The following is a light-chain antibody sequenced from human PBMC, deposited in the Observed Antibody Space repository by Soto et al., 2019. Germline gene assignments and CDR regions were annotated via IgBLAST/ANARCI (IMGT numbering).Light chain of an antibody. CDR1: QSVSSSY. J-gene: IGKJ1*01. Sequence: EIVLTQSPGTVSLSPGERATLSFMSSQSVSSSYLAWYQQKPGQAPRRLMYKASNWATGIPARFSGSGSGTEFTLTISSLQPDDFAIYYCQQYNSYPCTFGQGTKVDIK. CDR2: KAS. CDR3: QQYNSYPCT. V-gene: IGKV3-20*01.